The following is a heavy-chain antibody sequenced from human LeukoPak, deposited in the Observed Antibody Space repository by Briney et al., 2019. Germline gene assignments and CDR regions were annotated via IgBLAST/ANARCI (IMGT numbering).Heavy chain of an antibody. V-gene: IGHV3-23*01. J-gene: IGHJ4*02. Sequence: PAGSLRLSCAASGFTFSSYAMSWVRQAPGKGLEWVSAISGSGSSTYYADSVKGRFTISRDNSKNTLYLQMNSLRAEDTAVYYCAKQYFKDYGDPVDYWGQGTLVTVSS. CDR3: AKQYFKDYGDPVDY. CDR2: ISGSGSST. CDR1: GFTFSSYA. D-gene: IGHD4-17*01.